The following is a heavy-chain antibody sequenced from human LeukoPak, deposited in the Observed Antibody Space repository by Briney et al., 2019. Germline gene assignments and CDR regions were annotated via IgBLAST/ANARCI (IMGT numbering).Heavy chain of an antibody. D-gene: IGHD3-3*01. V-gene: IGHV4-59*01. Sequence: SETLSLTCAVYGGSFSGYYWSWIRQPPGKGLEWIGYIYYSGSTNYNPSLKSRVTISVDTSKNQFSLKLSSVTAADTAVYYCARDARYDFWSGYRYYYYYMDVWGKGTTVTVSS. CDR2: IYYSGST. CDR1: GGSFSGYY. J-gene: IGHJ6*03. CDR3: ARDARYDFWSGYRYYYYYMDV.